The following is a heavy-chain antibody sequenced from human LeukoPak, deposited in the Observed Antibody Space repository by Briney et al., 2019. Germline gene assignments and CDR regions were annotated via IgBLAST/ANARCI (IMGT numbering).Heavy chain of an antibody. CDR2: IKQDGSEK. J-gene: IGHJ5*02. CDR3: ARQINMIGWFDP. V-gene: IGHV3-7*01. Sequence: GGSLRLSCEASGFTFSRYWMSWVRQAPGKGLEWVANIKQDGSEKYYVDSVKGRFTISRDNAKNSLYLQMNSLRAEDTAVYYCARQINMIGWFDPWGQGTLVTVSS. D-gene: IGHD3-22*01. CDR1: GFTFSRYW.